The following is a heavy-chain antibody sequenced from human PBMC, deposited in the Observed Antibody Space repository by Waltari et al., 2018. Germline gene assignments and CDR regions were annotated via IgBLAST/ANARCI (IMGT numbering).Heavy chain of an antibody. D-gene: IGHD3-10*01. J-gene: IGHJ4*02. CDR2: ISSSSSYI. V-gene: IGHV3-21*01. Sequence: EVQLVESGGGRVKPGGSLRLSCAASGFTFSSYSMNWVRQAQGRGLEWVSSISSSSSYIDYSDSVKGRFTISRDNAKNSLYLQMNSLRAEDTAVYYCATGGITMVQGQDYWGQGTLVTVSS. CDR3: ATGGITMVQGQDY. CDR1: GFTFSSYS.